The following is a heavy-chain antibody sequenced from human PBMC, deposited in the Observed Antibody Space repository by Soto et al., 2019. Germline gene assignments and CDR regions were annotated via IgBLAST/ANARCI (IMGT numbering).Heavy chain of an antibody. V-gene: IGHV4-31*03. D-gene: IGHD2-21*01. J-gene: IGHJ6*02. CDR2: IYYSGNT. CDR1: GGSISSGGYY. CDR3: AASCVACGGFNYYGMDV. Sequence: SETLSLTCTVSGGSISSGGYYWYWIRQHPGKGQEWIGYIYYSGNTYYKPSLKSRVTISVDTSKNQFYLKLSTVTAADTAVYYCAASCVACGGFNYYGMDVWGQGTTVT.